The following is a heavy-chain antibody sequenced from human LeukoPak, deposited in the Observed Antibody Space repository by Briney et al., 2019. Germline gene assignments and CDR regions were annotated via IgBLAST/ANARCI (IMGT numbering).Heavy chain of an antibody. J-gene: IGHJ6*03. CDR3: AGSTRRGVYYYYYMDV. CDR1: GGTFSSYA. D-gene: IGHD6-13*01. V-gene: IGHV1-69*05. CDR2: IIPIFGTA. Sequence: SVKVSCKASGGTFSSYAISWVRQAPGQGLEWMGEIIPIFGTANYAQKFQGRVTVTTDESTSTAYMELSSLRSEDTAVYYCAGSTRRGVYYYYYMDVWGKGTTVTVSS.